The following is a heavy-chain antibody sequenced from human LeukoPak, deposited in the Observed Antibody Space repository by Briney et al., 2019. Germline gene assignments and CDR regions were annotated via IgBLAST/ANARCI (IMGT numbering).Heavy chain of an antibody. CDR2: IYYSGST. Sequence: PSETLSLTCTVSGGSISSYYWSWIRQPPGKGLEWIGYIYYSGSTNYNPSLKSRVTISVDTSKNQFSLKLSSVTAADTAVYYRARDHKMYYFDYWGQGTLVTVSS. D-gene: IGHD5-24*01. CDR3: ARDHKMYYFDY. V-gene: IGHV4-59*01. CDR1: GGSISSYY. J-gene: IGHJ4*02.